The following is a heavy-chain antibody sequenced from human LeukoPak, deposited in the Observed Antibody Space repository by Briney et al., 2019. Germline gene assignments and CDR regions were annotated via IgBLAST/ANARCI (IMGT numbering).Heavy chain of an antibody. Sequence: GGSLRLSCTASGFTFGDYPITWFRPAPGKGLEWVGFLRSKTHDWTTGYPASVKGRFTISGDASKNMPYLQKNSVKAEETALYYYTSSYRSGWYWQYWGQGTLVTVSS. CDR1: GFTFGDYP. CDR2: LRSKTHDWTT. CDR3: TSSYRSGWYWQY. V-gene: IGHV3-49*01. J-gene: IGHJ4*02. D-gene: IGHD6-19*01.